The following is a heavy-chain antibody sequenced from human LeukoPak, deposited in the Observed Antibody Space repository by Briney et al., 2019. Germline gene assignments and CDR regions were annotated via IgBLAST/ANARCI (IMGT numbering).Heavy chain of an antibody. V-gene: IGHV3-23*01. CDR2: ISGSGGST. Sequence: GGSLRLSCAASGFTFSSYAMSWVRQAPGKGLEWVSAISGSGGSTYYADPVKGRFTISRDNSRNTLYLQMNSLRAEDTAVYYWAKGSGVLNWFDPWGQGTLVTVSS. CDR1: GFTFSSYA. J-gene: IGHJ5*02. CDR3: AKGSGVLNWFDP.